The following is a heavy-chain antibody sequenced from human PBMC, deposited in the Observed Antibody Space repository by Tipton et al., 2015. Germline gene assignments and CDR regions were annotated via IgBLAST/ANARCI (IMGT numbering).Heavy chain of an antibody. V-gene: IGHV1-69*01. J-gene: IGHJ5*02. CDR2: IIPIFETG. CDR1: GDTFSSYV. D-gene: IGHD2/OR15-2a*01. CDR3: ARVSKGNWFDP. Sequence: QSGPEVKRPGSSVKVSCKASGDTFSSYVISWVRQAPGQGLEWMGGIIPIFETGNYAQKFQGRVTITADASTSTACMELNSLTSEDTAVYYCARVSKGNWFDPWGQGTQVTVSS.